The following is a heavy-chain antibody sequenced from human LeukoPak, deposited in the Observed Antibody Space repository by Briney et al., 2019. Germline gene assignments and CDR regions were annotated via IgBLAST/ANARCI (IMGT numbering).Heavy chain of an antibody. CDR3: AKGSPAAIVYFDY. D-gene: IGHD2-2*01. CDR1: GFTFSSYA. Sequence: GGSLRLSCAASGFTFSSYAMSWVRQAPGQGLEWVSAISGSAGSTYYADSVKGRFTISRDNSKNTLYLQMNSLRAEDMAVYYCAKGSPAAIVYFDYWAQGTLVTVSS. CDR2: ISGSAGST. J-gene: IGHJ4*02. V-gene: IGHV3-23*01.